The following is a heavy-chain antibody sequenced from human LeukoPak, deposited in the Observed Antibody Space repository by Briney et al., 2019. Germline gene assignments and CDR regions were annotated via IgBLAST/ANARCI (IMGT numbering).Heavy chain of an antibody. CDR3: ARDSGWFRFDY. Sequence: PGGSLRLSCAASGFTFNDYWMSWVRQAPGKGPEWVAKIKPDGSEKYYVDSVKGRFTISRDNAKNSLFLQTNSLRVDDTAVYYCARDSGWFRFDYWGQGTLVTVSS. CDR1: GFTFNDYW. CDR2: IKPDGSEK. D-gene: IGHD6-19*01. J-gene: IGHJ4*02. V-gene: IGHV3-7*03.